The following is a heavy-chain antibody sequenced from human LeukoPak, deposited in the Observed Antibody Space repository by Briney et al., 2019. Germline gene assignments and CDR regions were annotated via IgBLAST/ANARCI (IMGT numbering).Heavy chain of an antibody. CDR3: AKSVSLVTYFDY. D-gene: IGHD1-26*01. CDR1: GFTFSSYG. J-gene: IGHJ4*02. CDR2: IRYDGSNK. Sequence: GGSLGPSCAASGFTFSSYGMHWVRQAPGKGLEWVAFIRYDGSNKYYADSVKGRFTISRDNSKNTLYLQMNSLRAEDTAVYYCAKSVSLVTYFDYWGKGSLVTVSS. V-gene: IGHV3-30*02.